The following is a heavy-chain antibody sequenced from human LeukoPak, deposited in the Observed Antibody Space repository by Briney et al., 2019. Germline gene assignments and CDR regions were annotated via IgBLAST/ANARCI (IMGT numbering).Heavy chain of an antibody. V-gene: IGHV1-3*01. Sequence: ASVKVSCKASGYTFTSYAMHWVRQAPGQRLEWMGWINAGNGNTKYSQEFQGRVTITRDTSASTAYMELSSLRSDDTAVYYCASHGQRYCSSTSCEMGWFDPWGQGTLVTVSS. CDR3: ASHGQRYCSSTSCEMGWFDP. J-gene: IGHJ5*02. CDR2: INAGNGNT. CDR1: GYTFTSYA. D-gene: IGHD2-2*01.